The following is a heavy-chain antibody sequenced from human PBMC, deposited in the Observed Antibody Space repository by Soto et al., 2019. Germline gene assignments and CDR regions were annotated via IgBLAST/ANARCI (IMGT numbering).Heavy chain of an antibody. CDR2: IKQDGSEN. D-gene: IGHD5-18*01. J-gene: IGHJ4*02. CDR1: GFTFSSYW. V-gene: IGHV3-7*01. Sequence: ESGGDLVQPGGSLRLSCAASGFTFSSYWMSWVRQAPGKGLEWVANIKQDGSENYYVDSVKGRFTISRDNAKNSLYLQMNSLRAEDAAVYYCARDYSLRTYYFDYWGQGTLVTVSS. CDR3: ARDYSLRTYYFDY.